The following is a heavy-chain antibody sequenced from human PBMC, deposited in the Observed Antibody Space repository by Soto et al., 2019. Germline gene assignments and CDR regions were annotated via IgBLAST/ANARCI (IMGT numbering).Heavy chain of an antibody. CDR2: IYYTGST. V-gene: IGHV4-39*01. CDR1: GGSISSSSYY. Sequence: LSLTCTVSGGSISSSSYYWGWIRQPPGKGLEWVGSIYYTGSTYYNPSLKSRVTISVDTSKNQFSLKLSSVTAADTAVYYCARPKEGYRYGYGSMDVWGQGTTVTVSS. J-gene: IGHJ6*02. D-gene: IGHD5-18*01. CDR3: ARPKEGYRYGYGSMDV.